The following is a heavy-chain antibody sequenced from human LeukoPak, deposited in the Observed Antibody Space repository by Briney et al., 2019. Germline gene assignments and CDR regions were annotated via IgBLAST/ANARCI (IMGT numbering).Heavy chain of an antibody. V-gene: IGHV4-59*12. CDR1: GGSISSYY. D-gene: IGHD5-12*01. CDR3: ARDPDPLVAPSFDI. J-gene: IGHJ3*02. Sequence: PSETLSLTCTVSGGSISSYYWNWIRQPPGKGLEWIGYIYYSGSTNYNPSLKSRVTMSVDTSKNQFSLKLSSVTAADTAVYYCARDPDPLVAPSFDIWGQGTMVTVSS. CDR2: IYYSGST.